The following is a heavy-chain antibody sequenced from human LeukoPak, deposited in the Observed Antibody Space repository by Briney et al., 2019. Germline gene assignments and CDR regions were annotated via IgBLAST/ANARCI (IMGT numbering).Heavy chain of an antibody. CDR1: GGSISSGGYY. V-gene: IGHV4-31*03. CDR3: ARGLSGYDMAADY. Sequence: KSSETLSLTCTVSGGSISSGGYYWSWIRQHPGKGLEWIGYIYYSGSTYYNPSLMSRVTISVDASKNQFSLKLSSVTAADTAVYYCARGLSGYDMAADYWGQGTLVTVSS. J-gene: IGHJ4*02. CDR2: IYYSGST. D-gene: IGHD5-12*01.